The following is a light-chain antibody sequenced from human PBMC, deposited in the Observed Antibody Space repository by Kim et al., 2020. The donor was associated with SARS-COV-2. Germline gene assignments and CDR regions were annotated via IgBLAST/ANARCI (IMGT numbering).Light chain of an antibody. CDR1: QSVSSSY. CDR3: QQYGRSPTI. Sequence: VLLTQSPCTLSLSPGERAILSCRASQSVSSSYLAWYQHKPGQSPRLLIHGASIRHTGVPDRFRGGGSGTDFTLTITRLEPEDFAVYYCQQYGRSPTIFGQGTRLEIK. J-gene: IGKJ5*01. V-gene: IGKV3-20*01. CDR2: GAS.